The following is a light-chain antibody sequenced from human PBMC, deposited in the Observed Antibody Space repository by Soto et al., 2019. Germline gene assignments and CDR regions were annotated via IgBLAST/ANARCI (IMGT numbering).Light chain of an antibody. CDR1: SGYSYDR. V-gene: IGLV9-49*01. J-gene: IGLJ2*01. CDR2: VGTGGIEG. Sequence: QSVLTQPPSASASPGASVTLTCTLSSGYSYDRVDWYQQRPGKGPRFVMRVGTGGIEGSKGDGIPDRFSVLGSGMNRYLTIKNIREEDESDYACGTDHGSASDCMWLFGGGTKLTVL. CDR3: GTDHGSASDCMWL.